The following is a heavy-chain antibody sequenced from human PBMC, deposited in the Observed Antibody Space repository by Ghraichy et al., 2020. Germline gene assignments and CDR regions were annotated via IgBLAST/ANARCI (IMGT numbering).Heavy chain of an antibody. D-gene: IGHD2-2*01. J-gene: IGHJ6*03. CDR3: GRGLVVPAAFYYMDV. V-gene: IGHV4-59*01. CDR1: GGSISSYY. CDR2: IYYTGST. Sequence: SETLSLTCTVSGGSISSYYWSWIRQPPGKGLEXIGYIYYTGSTNSNPSLKSRVTISVDTSKNQFSLKLSSVTAADTAVYYCGRGLVVPAAFYYMDVWGKGTTVTVSS.